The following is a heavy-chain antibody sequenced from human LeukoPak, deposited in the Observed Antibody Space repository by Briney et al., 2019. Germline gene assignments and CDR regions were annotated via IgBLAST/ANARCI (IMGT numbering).Heavy chain of an antibody. CDR3: ARLTSVVVPAARGAYYYYYMDV. V-gene: IGHV1-8*03. J-gene: IGHJ6*03. Sequence: ASVKVSCKASGYTFTSYDINWVRQATGQGLEWMGWMNPNSGNTGYAQKFQGRVTITRNTSISTAYMELSSLRSEDTAVYHCARLTSVVVPAARGAYYYYYMDVWGKGTTVTVSS. CDR1: GYTFTSYD. D-gene: IGHD2-2*01. CDR2: MNPNSGNT.